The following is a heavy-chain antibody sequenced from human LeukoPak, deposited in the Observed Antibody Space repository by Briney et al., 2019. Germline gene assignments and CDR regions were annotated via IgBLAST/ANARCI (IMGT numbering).Heavy chain of an antibody. CDR3: ARESRRGDSTYYDFWSGYYRQNFIEY. CDR2: IWYDGSKK. Sequence: PGGSLRLSCAASGFTFSSYGMHWVRQAPGKGLEWVAVIWYDGSKKYYADSVKGRFTISRDNSKNTLYLQMNSLRAEDTAVYYCARESRRGDSTYYDFWSGYYRQNFIEYWGQGTLVTVSS. D-gene: IGHD3-3*01. J-gene: IGHJ4*02. V-gene: IGHV3-33*01. CDR1: GFTFSSYG.